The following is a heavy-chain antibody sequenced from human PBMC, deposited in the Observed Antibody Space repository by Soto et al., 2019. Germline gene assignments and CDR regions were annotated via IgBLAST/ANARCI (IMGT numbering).Heavy chain of an antibody. CDR3: ANDKTFGGHDS. CDR2: ISYDGSNK. D-gene: IGHD3-16*01. V-gene: IGHV3-30*18. J-gene: IGHJ4*02. Sequence: GGSLRLSCAASGFPFSSTAMHWFRQAPGKGLEWVADISYDGSNKYYIDSVKGRFIISRDNSKNTLYLQMNSLRAEDTAVYFCANDKTFGGHDSWGQGTLVTVSS. CDR1: GFPFSSTA.